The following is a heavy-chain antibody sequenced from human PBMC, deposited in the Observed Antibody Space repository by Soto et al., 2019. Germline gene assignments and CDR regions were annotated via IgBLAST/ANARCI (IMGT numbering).Heavy chain of an antibody. J-gene: IGHJ4*02. Sequence: GGSLRLSCAASGFTFSSYWMSWVRQAPGKGLEWVANIKQDGSEKYYVDSVKGRFTISRDNAKNSLYLQMNSLRAEDTAVYYCAREYCTNGVCYTGGDYFDYWGQGTLVTVSS. CDR1: GFTFSSYW. CDR3: AREYCTNGVCYTGGDYFDY. CDR2: IKQDGSEK. V-gene: IGHV3-7*01. D-gene: IGHD2-8*01.